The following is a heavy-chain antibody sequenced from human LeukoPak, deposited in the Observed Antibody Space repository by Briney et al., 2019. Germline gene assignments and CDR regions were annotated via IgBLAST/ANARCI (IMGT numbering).Heavy chain of an antibody. V-gene: IGHV3-30*18. CDR1: GFTFSSYG. D-gene: IGHD3-10*01. CDR3: AKDVGSGSYYVN. CDR2: ISYDGSNK. Sequence: PGGSLRLSCAASGFTFSSYGMHWVRQAPGKGLEWVAVISYDGSNKYYADSVKGRFTISRDNSKNTLYLQMNSLRAEDTAVYYCAKDVGSGSYYVNWGQGTLVTVSS. J-gene: IGHJ4*02.